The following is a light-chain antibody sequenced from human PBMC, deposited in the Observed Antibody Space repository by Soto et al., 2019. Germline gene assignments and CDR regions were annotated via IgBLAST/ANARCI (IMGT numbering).Light chain of an antibody. Sequence: EIGLTQSQATLSLSPGDRATLSCRASQSVSRYLAWYQQKPAQAPRLLIHDTSTRATGVPDTFSGSGSGTEFTLTISSLEPEDSAMYYCQQRFSWPPTFGGGTHVEIK. J-gene: IGKJ4*01. V-gene: IGKV3-11*01. CDR2: DTS. CDR3: QQRFSWPPT. CDR1: QSVSRY.